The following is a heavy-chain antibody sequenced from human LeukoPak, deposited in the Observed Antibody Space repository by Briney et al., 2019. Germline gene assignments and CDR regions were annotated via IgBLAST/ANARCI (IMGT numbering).Heavy chain of an antibody. D-gene: IGHD2-15*01. CDR3: AKGDPYCSGGSCYFDY. Sequence: GGTLRLSCAASGFTFSSYGMSWVRQAPGKGLEWVSAISGSGGSTYYADSVKGRFTISRDNSKNTLYLQMNSLRAEDTAVYYCAKGDPYCSGGSCYFDYWGQGTLVTVSS. CDR2: ISGSGGST. CDR1: GFTFSSYG. J-gene: IGHJ4*02. V-gene: IGHV3-23*01.